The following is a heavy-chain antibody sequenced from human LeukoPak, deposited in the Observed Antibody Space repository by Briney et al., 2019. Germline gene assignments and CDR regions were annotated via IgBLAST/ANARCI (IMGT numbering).Heavy chain of an antibody. CDR1: GGSIRSYQ. Sequence: PSETLSLTCTVSGGSIRSYQWSWIRQPPGKGLEWIGYIYYSGSTNYNPSLKSRVTISVDTSKNQFSLKLSSVTAADTAVYYCARASHAHGMDVWGQGTTVTVSS. V-gene: IGHV4-59*08. CDR3: ARASHAHGMDV. J-gene: IGHJ6*02. CDR2: IYYSGST.